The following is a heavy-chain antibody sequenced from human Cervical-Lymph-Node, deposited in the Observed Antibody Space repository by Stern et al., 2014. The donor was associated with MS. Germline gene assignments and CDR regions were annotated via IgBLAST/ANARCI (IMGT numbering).Heavy chain of an antibody. CDR1: GYSFTNSD. CDR2: MSPNNGKA. D-gene: IGHD6-6*01. J-gene: IGHJ6*02. V-gene: IGHV1-8*01. Sequence: QVQLVQSGAEVKKPGASVKVSCKASGYSFTNSDIHWVRQAPGQGLEWMGWMSPNNGKAASAQKFQGRVTMTRDTSTSTAYMELSSLRSEDTAVYYCAREYRTYEQLSRGGYHNHYGLDVWGQGTTVTVSS. CDR3: AREYRTYEQLSRGGYHNHYGLDV.